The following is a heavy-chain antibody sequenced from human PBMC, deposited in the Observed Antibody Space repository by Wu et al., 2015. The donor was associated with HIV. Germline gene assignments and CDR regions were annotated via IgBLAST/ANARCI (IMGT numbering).Heavy chain of an antibody. CDR2: MNPNSGNT. D-gene: IGHD6-19*01. V-gene: IGHV1-8*01. Sequence: QLVQSGAEIKKPGSSVKVSCKASGYTFSSYDINWVRQATGQGLEWMGWMNPNSGNTGYAQKFQGRVTMTRDTSISTAYMELSSLRSEDTAVYYCARQKSNIPVAGTYTTNWGQGTLVTVSS. CDR3: ARQKSNIPVAGTYTTN. CDR1: GYTFSSYD. J-gene: IGHJ4*02.